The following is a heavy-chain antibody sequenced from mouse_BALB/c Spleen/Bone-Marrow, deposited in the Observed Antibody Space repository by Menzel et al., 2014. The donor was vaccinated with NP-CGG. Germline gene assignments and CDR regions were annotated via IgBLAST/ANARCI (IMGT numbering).Heavy chain of an antibody. CDR1: GYSFTGYN. CDR3: ARSGYYFGY. CDR2: IDPYYSST. V-gene: IGHV1-39*01. Sequence: SGPELEKPGASVKLSCKASGYSFTGYNMNWVKQSTGKSLEWIGNIDPYYSSTSYNQKFKGKATLTVDKSSSTACIQLKSLTTKDSAVSFCARSGYYFGYWGQGAPLTASS. D-gene: IGHD2-2*01. J-gene: IGHJ2*01.